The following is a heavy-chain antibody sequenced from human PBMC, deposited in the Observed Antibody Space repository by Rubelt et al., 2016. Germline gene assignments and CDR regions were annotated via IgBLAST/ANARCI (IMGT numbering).Heavy chain of an antibody. Sequence: QVQLQESGPGLVKPSETLSLTCTVSGGSMSSYYWSWIRQPPGKGLEWIGYIYYSGSTNYNPSLKRGVTIAVDTARNQFSLKVSSVSAADTAVYYCARERGGIAAAGTVWFDPWGQGTLVTVSS. V-gene: IGHV4-59*01. CDR2: IYYSGST. CDR1: GGSMSSYY. J-gene: IGHJ5*02. D-gene: IGHD6-13*01. CDR3: ARERGGIAAAGTVWFDP.